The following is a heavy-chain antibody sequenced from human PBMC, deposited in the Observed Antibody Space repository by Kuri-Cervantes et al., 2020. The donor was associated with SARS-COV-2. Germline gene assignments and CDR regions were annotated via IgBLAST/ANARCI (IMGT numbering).Heavy chain of an antibody. CDR1: GGSFSGYY. CDR3: ARGGIAAAGKSLQH. D-gene: IGHD6-13*01. J-gene: IGHJ1*01. V-gene: IGHV4-34*01. CDR2: INHSGST. Sequence: SETLSLTCAVYGGSFSGYYWGWIRQPPGKGLEWIGEINHSGSTNYNPSLKSRVTISVDTSKNQFSLKLSSVTAADTAVYYCARGGIAAAGKSLQHWGQGTLVTVSS.